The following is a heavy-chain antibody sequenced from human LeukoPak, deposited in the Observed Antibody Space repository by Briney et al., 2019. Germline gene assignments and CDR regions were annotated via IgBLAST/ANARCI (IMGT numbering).Heavy chain of an antibody. D-gene: IGHD3-22*01. J-gene: IGHJ3*02. CDR1: GYTFTSYG. Sequence: GASVKVSCKASGYTFTSYGISWVRQAPGQGLEWMGWISAYNGNTNYAQKLQGRVTMTTDTSTSTAYMELRSLRSDDTAVYYCARVVYDSSGYYDHDAFDIWGQGTMVTVSS. CDR2: ISAYNGNT. V-gene: IGHV1-18*01. CDR3: ARVVYDSSGYYDHDAFDI.